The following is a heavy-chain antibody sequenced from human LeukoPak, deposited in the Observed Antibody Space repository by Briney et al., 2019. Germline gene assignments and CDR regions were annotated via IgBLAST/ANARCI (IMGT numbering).Heavy chain of an antibody. CDR3: AKDFSFRPDYSNTFDY. Sequence: GGSVRLSCAASGFTFSSYAMSWVRQAPGKGLEWVSAISGSGGSTYYADSVKGRFTISRDNSKNTLYLQMNSLRAEDTAVYYCAKDFSFRPDYSNTFDYWGQGTLVTVSS. CDR2: ISGSGGST. J-gene: IGHJ4*02. V-gene: IGHV3-23*01. CDR1: GFTFSSYA. D-gene: IGHD4-11*01.